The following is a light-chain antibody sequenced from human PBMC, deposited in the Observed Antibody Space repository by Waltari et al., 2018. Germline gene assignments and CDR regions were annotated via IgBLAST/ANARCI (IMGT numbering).Light chain of an antibody. CDR2: DAS. CDR1: RMLTVNS. V-gene: IGKV3D-20*01. J-gene: IGKJ1*01. Sequence: DIVLTQSPGTLSLSPGARAALSCVASRMLTVNSLAWYQQRPGLAPRLLIYDASIRVTGISDRFSGSGSGTDFTLSISRLEPEDFAVYYCQQYDDFPRTFGQGTKVEVK. CDR3: QQYDDFPRT.